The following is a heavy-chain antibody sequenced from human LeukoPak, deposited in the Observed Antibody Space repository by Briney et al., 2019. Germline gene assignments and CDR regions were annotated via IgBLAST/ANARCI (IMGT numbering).Heavy chain of an antibody. J-gene: IGHJ4*02. CDR1: GGSISSYY. Sequence: SETLSLTCTVSGGSISSYYWSWIRQPPGKGLEWIGYIYYSGSTNYNPSLKSRVTISVDTSTNQFSLKLSSVTAADTAVYYCARGYYYDSSGYVFDYWGQGTLVTVSS. CDR2: IYYSGST. D-gene: IGHD3-22*01. CDR3: ARGYYYDSSGYVFDY. V-gene: IGHV4-59*01.